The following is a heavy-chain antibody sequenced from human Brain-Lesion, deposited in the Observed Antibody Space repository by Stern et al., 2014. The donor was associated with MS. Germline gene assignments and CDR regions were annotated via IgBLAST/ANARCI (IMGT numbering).Heavy chain of an antibody. CDR1: GGSVSSTSYA. CDR3: AGEEDIRYCSGGSCTGNWFDP. Sequence: VQLLESGPGLVKPSETLSLTCTVAGGSVSSTSYAWAWIRQPPGKGLEWIGTIYYSGKTYYSPSLKSRLTISLDTSKNQFSLQLRSVTAADTAVYYCAGEEDIRYCSGGSCTGNWFDPWGQGTLVTVSS. V-gene: IGHV4-39*01. CDR2: IYYSGKT. J-gene: IGHJ5*02. D-gene: IGHD2-15*01.